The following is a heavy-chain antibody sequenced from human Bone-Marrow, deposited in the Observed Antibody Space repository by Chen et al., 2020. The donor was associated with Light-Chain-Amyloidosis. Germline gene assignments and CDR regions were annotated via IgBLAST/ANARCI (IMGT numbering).Heavy chain of an antibody. D-gene: IGHD2-2*01. V-gene: IGHV1-2*02. CDR2: INPNSGGT. CDR1: GYTFTGYY. J-gene: IGHJ4*02. CDR3: ARVSPLGYCSSTSCSHFDY. Sequence: QVQLVQSGAEVKKPGASVKVSCKASGYTFTGYYMHWVRQAPGQGLEWMGWINPNSGGTNYAQKFKGRVTMTRDTSISTAYMELSRLRSDDTAVYYCARVSPLGYCSSTSCSHFDYWGQGTLVTVSS.